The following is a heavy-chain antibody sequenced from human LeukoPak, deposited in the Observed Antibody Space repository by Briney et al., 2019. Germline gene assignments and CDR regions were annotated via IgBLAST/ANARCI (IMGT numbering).Heavy chain of an antibody. CDR1: GGSVRGGSVRDTSFY. Sequence: SETLSLTCTVSGGSVRGGSVRDTSFYWGWIRQSPGKGLEWIGSMFYSGSTHYNPSLKSRATISVDTSKNQVSLKLSSVTAADTAVYYCAREGTAGTNLNWFDPWGQGTLVTASS. V-gene: IGHV4-39*07. D-gene: IGHD1-1*01. CDR3: AREGTAGTNLNWFDP. CDR2: MFYSGST. J-gene: IGHJ5*02.